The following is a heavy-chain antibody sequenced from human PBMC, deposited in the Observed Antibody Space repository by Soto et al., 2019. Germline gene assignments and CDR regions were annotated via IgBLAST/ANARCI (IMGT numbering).Heavy chain of an antibody. Sequence: GGSLRLSCAASGFTFSSYAMSWVRQAPGKGLEWVSAISGSGGSTYYADSVKGRFTISRDNSKNTLYLQMNSLRAEDTAVYYCAASRGYTSYYGMDVWGQGTPVTVSS. J-gene: IGHJ6*02. CDR3: AASRGYTSYYGMDV. V-gene: IGHV3-23*01. D-gene: IGHD3-22*01. CDR2: ISGSGGST. CDR1: GFTFSSYA.